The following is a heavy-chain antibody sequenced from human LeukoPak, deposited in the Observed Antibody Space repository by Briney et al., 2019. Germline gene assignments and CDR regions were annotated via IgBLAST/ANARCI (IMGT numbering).Heavy chain of an antibody. D-gene: IGHD3-10*01. J-gene: IGHJ4*02. CDR3: ASWDMPSMVRGVIITDPFDY. CDR1: GYTFTSYD. Sequence: ASVKVSCKASGYTFTSYDINWVQQATGQGLEWMGIINPSGGSTSYAQKFQGRVTMTRDTSTSTVYMELSSLRSEDTAVYYCASWDMPSMVRGVIITDPFDYWGQGTLVTVSS. V-gene: IGHV1-46*01. CDR2: INPSGGST.